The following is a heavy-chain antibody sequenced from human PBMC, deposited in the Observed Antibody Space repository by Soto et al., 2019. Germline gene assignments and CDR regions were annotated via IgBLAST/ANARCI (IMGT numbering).Heavy chain of an antibody. CDR2: ISSSGSTI. CDR3: ARGVSVVVPAAQDDY. V-gene: IGHV3-48*03. D-gene: IGHD2-2*01. CDR1: GFTFSSYE. Sequence: GVLRLSCAASGFTFSSYEMNWVRQAPGKGLEWVSYISSSGSTIYYADSVKGRFTISRDNAKNSLYLQMNSLGAEDTAVYYCARGVSVVVPAAQDDYWGQGTLVTVSS. J-gene: IGHJ4*02.